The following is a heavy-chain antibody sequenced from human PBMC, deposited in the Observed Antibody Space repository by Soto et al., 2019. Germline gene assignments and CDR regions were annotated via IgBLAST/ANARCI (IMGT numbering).Heavy chain of an antibody. CDR3: ARAGLLRFLEWSPYHYYYGMDV. CDR1: GATFSSYA. Sequence: SGKVSCRASGATFSSYAISRLGQAPAQGLEWRGGIIPIFGAANYARKFQGRVTITADESTSTAYMEMSSLRSEDTAVYYCARAGLLRFLEWSPYHYYYGMDVWG. D-gene: IGHD3-3*01. CDR2: IIPIFGAA. J-gene: IGHJ6*02. V-gene: IGHV1-69*13.